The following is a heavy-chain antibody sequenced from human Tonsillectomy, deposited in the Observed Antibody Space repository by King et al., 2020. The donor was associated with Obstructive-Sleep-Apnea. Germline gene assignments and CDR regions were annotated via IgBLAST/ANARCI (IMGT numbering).Heavy chain of an antibody. CDR1: GGSISTSGYY. CDR2: IYHTGST. CDR3: ARDRDWGTTDNWNGVRSYFGMDV. Sequence: PLQESGPGLVKPSQTLSLKCTVSGGSISTSGYYWSWIRQHPEKGLEWIGYIYHTGSTHYNPSLRGRVSVTVDTPKNQFSMKLKSVRVADTAVYYCARDRDWGTTDNWNGVRSYFGMDVWGPGITVTV. J-gene: IGHJ6*02. D-gene: IGHD1-20*01. V-gene: IGHV4-31*03.